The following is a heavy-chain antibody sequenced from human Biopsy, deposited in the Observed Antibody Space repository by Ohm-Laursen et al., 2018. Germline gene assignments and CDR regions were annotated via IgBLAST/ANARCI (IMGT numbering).Heavy chain of an antibody. CDR2: IYYSGST. V-gene: IGHV4-59*01. D-gene: IGHD1-26*01. CDR3: ARVGVGAPSIDYFDS. Sequence: TLSLTCTVSGGSIYNFFWSWIRQPPGKGLEWIGYIYYSGSTNYNPSLKSRVTISVDRSKNHFSLELSSVTAAGTAVYYCARVGVGAPSIDYFDSWGQGALVTVSS. CDR1: GGSIYNFF. J-gene: IGHJ4*02.